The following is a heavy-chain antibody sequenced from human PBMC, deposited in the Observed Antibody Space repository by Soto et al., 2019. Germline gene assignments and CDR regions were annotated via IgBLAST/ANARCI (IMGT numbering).Heavy chain of an antibody. Sequence: GGSLRLSCAASGFTFSSYAMSWVRQAPGKGLEWVSAISGSGGSTYYADSVKGRFTISRDNSKNTLYLQMNSLRAEDTAVYYCAKGSLGYCSGGSCYFDYWGQGTLVTVSS. J-gene: IGHJ4*02. V-gene: IGHV3-23*01. D-gene: IGHD2-15*01. CDR2: ISGSGGST. CDR1: GFTFSSYA. CDR3: AKGSLGYCSGGSCYFDY.